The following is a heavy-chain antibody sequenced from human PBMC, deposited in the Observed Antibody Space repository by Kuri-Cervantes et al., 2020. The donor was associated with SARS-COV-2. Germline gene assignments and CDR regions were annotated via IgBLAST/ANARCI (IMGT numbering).Heavy chain of an antibody. CDR3: ARLIAVAGTPDY. J-gene: IGHJ4*02. CDR2: IDPSDSYT. D-gene: IGHD6-19*01. V-gene: IGHV5-10-1*01. Sequence: GESLKISCKGSGYSFTSYRIGWVRQMPGKGLEWMGRIDPSDSYTNYSPSFQGHVTISADKSISTAYLQWSSLKASDTAMYYCARLIAVAGTPDYWGQGTLVTVSS. CDR1: GYSFTSYR.